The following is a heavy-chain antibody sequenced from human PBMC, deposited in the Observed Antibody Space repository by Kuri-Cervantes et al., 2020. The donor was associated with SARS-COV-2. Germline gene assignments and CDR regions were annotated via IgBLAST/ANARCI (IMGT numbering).Heavy chain of an antibody. CDR3: ARDRNWNYAHFDY. CDR1: GFTFSSYA. D-gene: IGHD1-7*01. Sequence: GESLKISCAASGFTFSSYAMHWVRQAPGKGLEWVAVISYDGSNKYYADSVKGRFTISRDNSKNTLYLQMNSLRAEDTAVYYCARDRNWNYAHFDYWGQGTLVTVSS. V-gene: IGHV3-30-3*01. CDR2: ISYDGSNK. J-gene: IGHJ4*02.